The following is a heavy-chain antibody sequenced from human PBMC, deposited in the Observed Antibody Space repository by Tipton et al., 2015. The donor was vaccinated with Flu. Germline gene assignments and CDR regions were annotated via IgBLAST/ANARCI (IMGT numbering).Heavy chain of an antibody. Sequence: LRLSCAASGFTFSSYSMNWVRQAPGKGLEWVSSISSSSSYIYYADSVKGRFTISRDNAKNSLYLQMNSLRAEDTAVYYCARENWELLDYFDYWGQGTLVTVSS. J-gene: IGHJ4*02. CDR1: GFTFSSYS. CDR2: ISSSSSYI. CDR3: ARENWELLDYFDY. V-gene: IGHV3-21*01. D-gene: IGHD1-26*01.